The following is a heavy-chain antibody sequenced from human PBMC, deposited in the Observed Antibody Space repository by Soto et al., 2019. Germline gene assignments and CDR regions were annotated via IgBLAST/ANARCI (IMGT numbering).Heavy chain of an antibody. Sequence: SETLSLTFALSCCSISSCGYSWMLVRQPQGKGLEWIGYIYHSGSTYYNPSLKSRVTISVDRSKNQFSLKLSSVTAADTAVYYCARGAPVDLDYWGQGTLVTVSS. CDR3: ARGAPVDLDY. CDR1: CCSISSCGYS. V-gene: IGHV4-30-2*01. CDR2: IYHSGST. J-gene: IGHJ4*02.